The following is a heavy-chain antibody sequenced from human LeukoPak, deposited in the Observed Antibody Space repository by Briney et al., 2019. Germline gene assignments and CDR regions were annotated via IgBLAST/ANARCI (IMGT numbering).Heavy chain of an antibody. D-gene: IGHD4-11*01. CDR2: IYYSGST. J-gene: IGHJ4*02. V-gene: IGHV4-59*08. CDR1: GGSIGSYY. CDR3: VRHGGTRVTLVEVYYFDY. Sequence: SETLSLTCTVSGGSIGSYYWSWIRQPPGKGLEWIGYIYYSGSTNYNPSLKSRVTISVDTSKNQFSLKLSSVTAADTAVYYCVRHGGTRVTLVEVYYFDYWGQGTLVTVSS.